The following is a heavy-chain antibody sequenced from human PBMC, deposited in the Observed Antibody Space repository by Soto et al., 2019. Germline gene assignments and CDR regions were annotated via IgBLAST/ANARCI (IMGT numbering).Heavy chain of an antibody. J-gene: IGHJ2*01. CDR1: GGTFSSYA. Sequence: QVQLVQSGAEVKKPCSSVKVSCKASGGTFSSYAISWVRQAPGQGIEWMGGIIPIFGTANYAQKFQGRVTITADKSTSTAYMELSRLRAEDTAVYYCARVACRRYYDSSGYHIPVFWYFDLWGRGTLVTVSS. D-gene: IGHD3-22*01. CDR2: IIPIFGTA. CDR3: ARVACRRYYDSSGYHIPVFWYFDL. V-gene: IGHV1-69*06.